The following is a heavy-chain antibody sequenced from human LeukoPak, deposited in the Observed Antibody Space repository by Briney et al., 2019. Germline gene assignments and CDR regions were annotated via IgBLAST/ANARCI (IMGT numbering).Heavy chain of an antibody. CDR3: QSRYLEWLLEY. Sequence: SETLSLTCTVSGGSINSSNYYWGWIRQPPGKGLEWIGSIYSSGSAYYNPSLKSRVTISVDTSKNQFSLRLSSVTAADTAVYYCQSRYLEWLLEYWGQGTLVTVSS. J-gene: IGHJ4*02. V-gene: IGHV4-39*01. CDR2: IYSSGSA. CDR1: GGSINSSNYY. D-gene: IGHD3-3*01.